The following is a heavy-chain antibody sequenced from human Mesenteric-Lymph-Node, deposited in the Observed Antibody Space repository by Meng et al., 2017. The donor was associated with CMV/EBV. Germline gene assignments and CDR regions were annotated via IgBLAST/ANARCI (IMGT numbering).Heavy chain of an antibody. CDR1: GYTFTGYS. V-gene: IGHV1-2*02. J-gene: IGHJ4*02. D-gene: IGHD6-13*01. Sequence: KASGYTFTGYSVRWVRQAPGQGLEWMGWIYPDSGGTTFAQKFQDRVTMARDTSINTAYMELSRLTSDDTAIYYCARISPGIASALDFWGQGTLVTVSS. CDR3: ARISPGIASALDF. CDR2: IYPDSGGT.